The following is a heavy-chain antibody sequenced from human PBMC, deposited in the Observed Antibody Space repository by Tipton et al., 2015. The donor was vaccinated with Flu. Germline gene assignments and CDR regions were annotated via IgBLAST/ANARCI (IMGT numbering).Heavy chain of an antibody. CDR2: IYWDDDK. V-gene: IGHV2-5*02. D-gene: IGHD4-23*01. CDR3: AHGSGGGNSPLFDY. J-gene: IGHJ4*02. Sequence: LVKPSQTLTLTCIFSGFSLTSSEVGVGWIRQPPGKALEWLAVIYWDDDKRYSPSLKSRITITKDTSKNQVALTMTNMDPVDTGTYFCAHGSGGGNSPLFDYWGQGILVTVSS. CDR1: GFSLTSSEVG.